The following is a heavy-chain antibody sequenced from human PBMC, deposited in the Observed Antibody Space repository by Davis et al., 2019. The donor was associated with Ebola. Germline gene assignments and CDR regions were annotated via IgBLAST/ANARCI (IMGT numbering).Heavy chain of an antibody. CDR3: ARDVLWFGELDY. CDR1: VITFSSYA. CDR2: ISGSGGST. Sequence: GESLKISCPDSVITFSSYAMTWVRQAPGKGLEWVSAISGSGGSTYYADSVKGRFTISRDNAKNSLYLQMNSLRDEDTAVYYCARDVLWFGELDYWGQGTLVTVSS. J-gene: IGHJ4*02. D-gene: IGHD3-10*01. V-gene: IGHV3-23*01.